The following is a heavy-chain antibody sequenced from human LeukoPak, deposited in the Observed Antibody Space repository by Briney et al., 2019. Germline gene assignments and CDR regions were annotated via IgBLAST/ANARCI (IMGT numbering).Heavy chain of an antibody. V-gene: IGHV1-69*05. CDR3: ARDEVSSSWHDDRRLDY. CDR2: IIPIFGTA. Sequence: SVKVSCKASGGTFSSYAISWVLQAPGQGLEWMGRIIPIFGTANYAQKFQVRVTITTDESTSTAYMELSSLGSEDTAVYYCARDEVSSSWHDDRRLDYWGQGTLVTVSS. CDR1: GGTFSSYA. D-gene: IGHD6-13*01. J-gene: IGHJ4*02.